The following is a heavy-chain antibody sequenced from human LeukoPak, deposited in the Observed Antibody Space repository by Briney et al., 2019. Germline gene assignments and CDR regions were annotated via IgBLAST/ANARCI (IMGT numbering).Heavy chain of an antibody. J-gene: IGHJ4*02. CDR3: ARDWRWLQSYYFDY. V-gene: IGHV1-2*02. D-gene: IGHD5-24*01. Sequence: GASVKVSCKASGYTXTGYYMHWVRQAPGQGLEWMGWINPNSGGTNYAQKYQGRVTMTRDTSISTAYMELSRLRSDDTAVYYCARDWRWLQSYYFDYWGQGTLVTVSS. CDR1: GYTXTGYY. CDR2: INPNSGGT.